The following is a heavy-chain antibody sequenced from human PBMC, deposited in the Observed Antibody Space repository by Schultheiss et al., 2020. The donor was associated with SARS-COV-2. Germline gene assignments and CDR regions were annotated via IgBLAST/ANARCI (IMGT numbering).Heavy chain of an antibody. V-gene: IGHV3-7*01. D-gene: IGHD1-26*01. CDR2: IKQDGSEK. J-gene: IGHJ4*02. CDR3: ARDPKRSGSYSDY. CDR1: GFAFSDSW. Sequence: GESLKISCAASGFAFSDSWMNWVRQAPGKGLEWVGNIKQDGSEKYYVDSVEGRFTISRDNAKSSLYLQMNSLRAEDTAVYYCARDPKRSGSYSDYWGQGTLVTVSS.